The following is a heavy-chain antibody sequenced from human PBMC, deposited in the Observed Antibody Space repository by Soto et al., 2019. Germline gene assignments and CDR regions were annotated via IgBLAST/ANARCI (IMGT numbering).Heavy chain of an antibody. CDR2: IIPICGTA. CDR3: ARERSIAERDAFDI. CDR1: GGTFSSYA. D-gene: IGHD6-6*01. Sequence: SVKVSCKASGGTFSSYAISWVRQAPGQGLEWMGGIIPICGTANYAQKFQGRVTMTGDTSSSTVYMELSSLRSEDTAVYYCARERSIAERDAFDIWGQGTMVTVS. V-gene: IGHV1-69*06. J-gene: IGHJ3*02.